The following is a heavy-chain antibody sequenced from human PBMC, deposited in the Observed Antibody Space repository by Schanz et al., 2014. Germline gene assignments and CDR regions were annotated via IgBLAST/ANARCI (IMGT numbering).Heavy chain of an antibody. CDR1: GYTFSSYG. Sequence: QILLVQPGPEVKKPGASVTVSCKASGYTFSSYGINWVRQAPGQGLEWMGWISAYNGNTNYAQKLQGRVTMTADTSTSTAYMDLSSLRSEDTAVYYCARPSDSSWYMDVWGKGTTVTVSS. V-gene: IGHV1-18*01. CDR3: ARPSDSSWYMDV. D-gene: IGHD2-21*02. CDR2: ISAYNGNT. J-gene: IGHJ6*03.